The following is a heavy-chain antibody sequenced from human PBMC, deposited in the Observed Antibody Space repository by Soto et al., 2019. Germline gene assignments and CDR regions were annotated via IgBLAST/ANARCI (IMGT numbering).Heavy chain of an antibody. D-gene: IGHD3-9*01. V-gene: IGHV2-5*02. CDR3: AHKGPEDWPLDY. CDR1: GFSLSTSGVG. J-gene: IGHJ4*02. Sequence: QITLKESGPTLVRPTQTLTLTCAFSGFSLSTSGVGVGWIRQPPGKALEWLAVIYWDDSKHYSPSLRSRLTITKATTKNQVVLTITNMDPMDTGTYYCAHKGPEDWPLDYWGQGTLVTVSS. CDR2: IYWDDSK.